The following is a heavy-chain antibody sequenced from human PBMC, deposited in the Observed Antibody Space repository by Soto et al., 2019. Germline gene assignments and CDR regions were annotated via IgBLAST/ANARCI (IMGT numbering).Heavy chain of an antibody. Sequence: QVQLMQSGAEVKNPGASVRVSCKASGYTFTDFGISWVRQAPGQGLEWLGWISAYNDNAKYAQRIQGRVTMTTDTSTSTAYMELRSLRSDDTAVYYCGREYCYRSICYGVDYWGQGTQVTISS. D-gene: IGHD2-15*01. CDR3: GREYCYRSICYGVDY. CDR2: ISAYNDNA. J-gene: IGHJ4*02. CDR1: GYTFTDFG. V-gene: IGHV1-18*01.